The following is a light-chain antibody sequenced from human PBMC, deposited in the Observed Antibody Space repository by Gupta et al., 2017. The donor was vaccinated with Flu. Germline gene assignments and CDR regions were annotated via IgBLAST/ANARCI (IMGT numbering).Light chain of an antibody. J-gene: IGLJ2*01. CDR2: QDS. CDR3: QAWDSSSVV. Sequence: SYELTQPPSVSVSPGQTARITCSGDKLGDKYACWYQQKPGQSPVLVIYQDSKRPSGIPDRFSCSNSGNTATLTISGTHAMDEADYYCQAWDSSSVVFGGGTKLTVL. CDR1: KLGDKY. V-gene: IGLV3-1*01.